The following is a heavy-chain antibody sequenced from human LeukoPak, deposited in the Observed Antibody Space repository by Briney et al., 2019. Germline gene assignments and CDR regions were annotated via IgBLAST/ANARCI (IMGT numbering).Heavy chain of an antibody. Sequence: GGSLRLSCAASGFTFDDYGMSWVRQAPGKGLEWVSGINWNGGSTGYADSVKGRFTISRGNAKNSLYLQMNSLRAEDTALYYCAKTPLGNRYGGNFDYRGQGTLVTVSS. J-gene: IGHJ4*02. CDR2: INWNGGST. CDR3: AKTPLGNRYGGNFDY. V-gene: IGHV3-20*04. D-gene: IGHD1-14*01. CDR1: GFTFDDYG.